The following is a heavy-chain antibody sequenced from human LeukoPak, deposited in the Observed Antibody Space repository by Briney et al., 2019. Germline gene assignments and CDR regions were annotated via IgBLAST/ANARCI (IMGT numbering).Heavy chain of an antibody. J-gene: IGHJ4*02. CDR1: GGTFSSYA. V-gene: IGHV1-69*05. CDR3: ARDVAYCGCDCYPEAFDY. Sequence: ASVKVSCKASGGTFSSYAISWVRHAPGQGVEWMGWIIPIFRSANVGEKFQGRVTITTDESTITAYMELSSLRSEDTAVCYCARDVAYCGCDCYPEAFDYWGQGTLVTVSS. CDR2: IIPIFRSA. D-gene: IGHD2-21*02.